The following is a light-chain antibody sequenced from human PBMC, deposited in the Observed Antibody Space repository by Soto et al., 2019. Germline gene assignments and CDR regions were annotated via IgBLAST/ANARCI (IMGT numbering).Light chain of an antibody. CDR1: QNIVSN. CDR3: QQYHNWWT. Sequence: EIVMTQTHATLSVSPGERVTLSCRASQNIVSNLAWYQQKFGQAPRLLIYGASTRVTGIPARISGSGSGTEFTLTITSLQSEDFGVYHCQQYHNWWTFGQGTKVDI. J-gene: IGKJ1*01. CDR2: GAS. V-gene: IGKV3-15*01.